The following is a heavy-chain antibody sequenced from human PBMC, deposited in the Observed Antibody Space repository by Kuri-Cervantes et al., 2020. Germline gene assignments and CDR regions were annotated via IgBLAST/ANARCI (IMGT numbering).Heavy chain of an antibody. CDR3: ARDLGHYDFPEYYFDY. CDR2: ISSSGSTI. J-gene: IGHJ4*02. D-gene: IGHD3-3*01. V-gene: IGHV3-48*04. Sequence: GESLKISCAASGFTFSSYWMSWVRQAPGKGLEWVSYISSSGSTIYYADSVKGRFTISRDNAKNSLYLQMNSLRAEDTAVYYCARDLGHYDFPEYYFDYWGQGTLVTVSS. CDR1: GFTFSSYW.